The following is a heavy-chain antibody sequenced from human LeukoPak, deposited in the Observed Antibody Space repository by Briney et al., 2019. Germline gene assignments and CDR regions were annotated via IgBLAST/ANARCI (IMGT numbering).Heavy chain of an antibody. D-gene: IGHD6-19*01. CDR1: GYTFTGYY. CDR2: INPNSGGT. J-gene: IGHJ4*02. V-gene: IGHV1-2*02. Sequence: ASVKVSCKASGYTFTGYYMHWVRQAPGQGLEWMGWINPNSGGTNYAQKFQGRVTMTRDTSISTAYMELSRLRSDDTAVYYCARGSYSSGWYGAFFDYWGQRTLVTVSS. CDR3: ARGSYSSGWYGAFFDY.